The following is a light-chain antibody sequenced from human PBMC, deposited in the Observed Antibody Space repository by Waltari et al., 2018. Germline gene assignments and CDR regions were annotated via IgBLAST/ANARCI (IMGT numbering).Light chain of an antibody. CDR2: GST. V-gene: IGLV1-40*01. CDR3: QSYDTTLSVV. J-gene: IGLJ3*02. CDR1: GSNIGAGYA. Sequence: QSVLTQPPSVSGAPGQRVTISCTGRGSNIGAGYAVHWYQQLPRAAPKLLIYGSTSRPLGVPDRFFGSTSGTSAFLAITGLQAEDEADYYCQSYDTTLSVVFGGGTKLTVL.